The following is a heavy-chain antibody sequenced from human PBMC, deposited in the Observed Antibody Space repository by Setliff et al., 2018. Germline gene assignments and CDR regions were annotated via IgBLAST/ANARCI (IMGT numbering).Heavy chain of an antibody. CDR2: IKQDGSEK. D-gene: IGHD3-16*01. CDR3: ARDRGGGLYDY. CDR1: GFSFSIFW. J-gene: IGHJ4*02. V-gene: IGHV3-7*01. Sequence: SLKISCAGSGFSFSIFWMSWVRQAPGKGLEWVATIKQDGSEKFYVDSVKGRFTISRDNAKNSLYLQMDSLRVEDTAMYFCARDRGGGLYDYWGRGTQVTVSS.